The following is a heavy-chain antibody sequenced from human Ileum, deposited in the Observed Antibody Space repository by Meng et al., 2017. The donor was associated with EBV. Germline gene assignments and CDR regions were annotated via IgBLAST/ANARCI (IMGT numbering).Heavy chain of an antibody. J-gene: IGHJ4*02. CDR2: ISSTGSTT. Sequence: QGAVVASGGGLGKPGGSLRLSCAASGFTFSNYYMNWIRQAPGKGLEWVSFISSTGSTTYYADSVKGRFTVSRDNAKNSLFLQMHSLRAEDTAVYYCVYSSSFHWGQGTLVTVSS. D-gene: IGHD6-13*01. CDR1: GFTFSNYY. V-gene: IGHV3-11*01. CDR3: VYSSSFH.